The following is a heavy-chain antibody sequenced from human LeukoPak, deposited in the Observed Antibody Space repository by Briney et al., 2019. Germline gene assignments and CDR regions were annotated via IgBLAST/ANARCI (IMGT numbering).Heavy chain of an antibody. CDR1: GFTFSNYA. J-gene: IGHJ4*02. CDR3: ARRGYHDSSGYDY. D-gene: IGHD3-22*01. V-gene: IGHV3-21*01. Sequence: GGSLRLSCAASGFTFSNYAMNWVRQAPGKGLEWVSSISGSSTYIYYADSVKGRFTISRDNAKNSLYLQINSLRAEDTAIYYCARRGYHDSSGYDYWGQGTLVTVSS. CDR2: ISGSSTYI.